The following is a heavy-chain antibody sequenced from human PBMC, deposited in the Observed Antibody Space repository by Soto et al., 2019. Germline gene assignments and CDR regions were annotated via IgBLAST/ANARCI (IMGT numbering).Heavy chain of an antibody. V-gene: IGHV3-30*03. CDR3: VRERPLDIWSGLGLDY. CDR2: ISYDGSKK. Sequence: AGSIRISSASSRLTFNNYGLHCVRKATVKVLELVAGISYDGSKKYYAHSVKGQFTISRDSSTHTLFLQMNTVRPEDTAVYYCVRERPLDIWSGLGLDYWGQGTLVTGSS. J-gene: IGHJ4*01. D-gene: IGHD3-3*01. CDR1: RLTFNNYG.